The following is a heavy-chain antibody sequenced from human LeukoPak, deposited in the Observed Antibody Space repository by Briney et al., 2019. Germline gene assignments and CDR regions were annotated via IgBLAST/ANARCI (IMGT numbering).Heavy chain of an antibody. CDR2: ISSSGSTI. CDR1: GFTFSNAW. V-gene: IGHV3-11*04. J-gene: IGHJ4*02. CDR3: ASESRTSGSLLLDY. D-gene: IGHD1-26*01. Sequence: GGSLRLSCAASGFTFSNAWMSWVRQAPGKGLEWVSYISSSGSTIYYADSVKGRFTISRDNAKNSLYLQMNSLRAEDTAVYYCASESRTSGSLLLDYWGQGTLVTVSS.